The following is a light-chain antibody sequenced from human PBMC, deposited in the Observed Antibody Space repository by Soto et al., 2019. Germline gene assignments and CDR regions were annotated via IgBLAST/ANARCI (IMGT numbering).Light chain of an antibody. J-gene: IGLJ3*02. CDR2: EVI. CDR1: RSDIGDSDY. CDR3: SSFTGSSTWV. V-gene: IGLV2-14*01. Sequence: QSALTQPASVSGSPGQSITISCTGTRSDIGDSDYVSWYQQHPGKAPKLIIFEVIHRPSGVSNRFSGSKSDNTASLTISGLQAEDESEYYCSSFTGSSTWVFGGGTKLTVL.